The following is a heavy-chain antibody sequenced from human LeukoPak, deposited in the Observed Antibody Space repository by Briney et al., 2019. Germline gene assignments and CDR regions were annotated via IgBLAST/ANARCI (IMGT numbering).Heavy chain of an antibody. CDR3: AREDGTAMDNAFDI. Sequence: PSETLSLTCTVSGGPISTTDDYWGWIRQPPGEGPEWIGSIYYTGSTFYNPSLKSRVTISEDPSKNQFSLKLRSVTAADTAVYYCAREDGTAMDNAFDIWGQGTMVTVSS. J-gene: IGHJ3*02. CDR1: GGPISTTDDY. CDR2: IYYTGST. V-gene: IGHV4-39*07. D-gene: IGHD5-18*01.